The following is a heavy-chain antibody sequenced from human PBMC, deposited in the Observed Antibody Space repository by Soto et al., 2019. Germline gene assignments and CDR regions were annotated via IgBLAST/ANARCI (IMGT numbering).Heavy chain of an antibody. V-gene: IGHV3-7*01. Sequence: EVQLVESGGGLVQPGGSLRLSCAASGFTFSSYWMSWVRQAPGKGLEWVANIKQEGSEKYYVDSVKGRFTISRDNAKNSLYLQMNSLRAEDTAVYYCARDLGYSYGNNYFDYWGQGTLVTVSS. CDR3: ARDLGYSYGNNYFDY. J-gene: IGHJ4*02. D-gene: IGHD5-18*01. CDR1: GFTFSSYW. CDR2: IKQEGSEK.